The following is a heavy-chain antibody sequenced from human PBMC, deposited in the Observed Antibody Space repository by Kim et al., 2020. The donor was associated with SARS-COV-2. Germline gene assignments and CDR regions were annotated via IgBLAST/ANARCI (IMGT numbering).Heavy chain of an antibody. CDR3: ARRGVVVVAAIYLGFDP. V-gene: IGHV4-39*01. CDR2: IYYSGST. J-gene: IGHJ5*02. D-gene: IGHD2-15*01. CDR1: GGSISSSSYY. Sequence: SETLSLTCTVSGGSISSSSYYWGWIRQPPGKGLEWIGSIYYSGSTYYNPSLKSRVTISVDTSKNQFSLKLSSVTAADTAVYYCARRGVVVVAAIYLGFDPWGQGTLVTVSS.